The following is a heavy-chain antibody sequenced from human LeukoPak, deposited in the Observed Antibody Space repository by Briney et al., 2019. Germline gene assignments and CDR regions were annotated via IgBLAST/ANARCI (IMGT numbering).Heavy chain of an antibody. CDR3: ARATMIVVATSDPAFDI. Sequence: GGSLRLSCAASGSTFSSYAMHWVRQAPGKGLEWVAVISYDGSNKYYADSVKGRFTISRDNSKNTLYLQMNSLRAEDTAVYYCARATMIVVATSDPAFDIWGQGTMVTVSS. J-gene: IGHJ3*02. D-gene: IGHD3-22*01. V-gene: IGHV3-30*04. CDR2: ISYDGSNK. CDR1: GSTFSSYA.